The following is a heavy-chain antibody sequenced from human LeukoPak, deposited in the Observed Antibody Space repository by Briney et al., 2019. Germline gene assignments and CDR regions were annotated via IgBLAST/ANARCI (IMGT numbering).Heavy chain of an antibody. D-gene: IGHD2-2*01. V-gene: IGHV3-21*06. CDR1: GFTLSTFD. CDR3: ARADCSGSTCYLRHSWFDP. J-gene: IGHJ5*02. CDR2: ISTSSRYI. Sequence: GFLRLSCAASGFTLSTFDMNWVRQAPGKGLEWVSSISTSSRYIYYRDSVKGRFTISRDDAKNSLYLQMNSLTVEDTAVYYCARADCSGSTCYLRHSWFDPWGQGTLVTVSS.